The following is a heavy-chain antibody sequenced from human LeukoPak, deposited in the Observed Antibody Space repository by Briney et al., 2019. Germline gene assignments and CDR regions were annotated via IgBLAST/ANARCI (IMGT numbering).Heavy chain of an antibody. D-gene: IGHD3-22*01. J-gene: IGHJ3*02. Sequence: GGSLRLSCAASGFTASSNYMSWVRQAPGKGLEWVSVIYSGGSTYYADSVKGRFTISRDNSKNTLYLQMNSLRAEDTAVYYCAREWLVVGRHDAFDIWGQGTMVTVSS. CDR3: AREWLVVGRHDAFDI. V-gene: IGHV3-53*01. CDR2: IYSGGST. CDR1: GFTASSNY.